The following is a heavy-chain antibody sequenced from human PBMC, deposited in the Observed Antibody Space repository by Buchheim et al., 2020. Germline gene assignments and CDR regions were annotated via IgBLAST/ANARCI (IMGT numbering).Heavy chain of an antibody. V-gene: IGHV1-46*01. D-gene: IGHD5-24*01. J-gene: IGHJ6*02. CDR2: INPSGGST. CDR3: AREMATIADYYYYGMDV. Sequence: QVQLVQSGAEVKKPGASVKVSCKASGYTFTSYYMHWVRQAPGQGLEWMGIINPSGGSTSYAQKFQGRVTMTRDTSASTVYMELGSLRSEDTAVYYWAREMATIADYYYYGMDVWGQGTT. CDR1: GYTFTSYY.